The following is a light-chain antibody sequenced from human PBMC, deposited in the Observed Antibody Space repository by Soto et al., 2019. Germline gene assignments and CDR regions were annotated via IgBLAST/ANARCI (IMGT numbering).Light chain of an antibody. Sequence: QSALTQPASVSGSPGQSIAISCTGSSSDIGIYKYVSWYQQYPGKAPKLVISEVSNRPSGVSNRFSGSKSGNTASLTVSRLQTEDEADYYCTSYTSTSTLDVFGTGTKLTVL. CDR1: SSDIGIYKY. CDR3: TSYTSTSTLDV. CDR2: EVS. V-gene: IGLV2-14*01. J-gene: IGLJ1*01.